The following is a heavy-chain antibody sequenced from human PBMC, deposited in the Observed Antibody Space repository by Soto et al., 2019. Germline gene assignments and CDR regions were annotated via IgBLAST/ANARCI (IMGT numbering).Heavy chain of an antibody. V-gene: IGHV4-4*02. Sequence: PSETLSLTCAVSGASIGSGGWRSWFRQPPGKGLEWIAEIFHDGNTNYSPSLKSRVTISVDKSQNQFSLYVYSVTAADTAVYYCARHEGWTGPDQWGQGTLVTVSS. D-gene: IGHD2-8*02. J-gene: IGHJ5*02. CDR1: GASIGSGGW. CDR2: IFHDGNT. CDR3: ARHEGWTGPDQ.